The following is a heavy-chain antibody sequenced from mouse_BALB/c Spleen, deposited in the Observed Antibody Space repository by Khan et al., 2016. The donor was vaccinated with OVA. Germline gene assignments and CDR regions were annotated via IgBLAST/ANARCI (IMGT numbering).Heavy chain of an antibody. V-gene: IGHV3-5*02. CDR3: ARDYGSLYWYFDV. D-gene: IGHD1-1*01. J-gene: IGHJ1*01. Sequence: EVQLQESGPGLVKPSQTVSLTCTVTGISITSGNYRWSWIRQFPGINLEWIGNIYYSGTVTYNPSLTRRTTITRDTSKNQFFLEMNSLTAEDTATYDCARDYGSLYWYFDVWGAGTTVTVSS. CDR1: GISITSGNYR. CDR2: IYYSGTV.